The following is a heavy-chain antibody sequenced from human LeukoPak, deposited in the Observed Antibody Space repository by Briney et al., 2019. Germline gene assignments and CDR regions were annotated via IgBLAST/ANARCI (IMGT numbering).Heavy chain of an antibody. J-gene: IGHJ4*02. D-gene: IGHD3-22*01. V-gene: IGHV3-23*01. CDR2: ISGSGGTA. Sequence: GGSLRLSCAASGFTFSIYAMSWVRQAPGKGLEWVSAISGSGGTAYYADSVKGRFTFSRDNSKNTLYLQMNSLRAEDTTVYYCAKKGYYDGSGYYMYYFDHWGQGTLVTVSS. CDR1: GFTFSIYA. CDR3: AKKGYYDGSGYYMYYFDH.